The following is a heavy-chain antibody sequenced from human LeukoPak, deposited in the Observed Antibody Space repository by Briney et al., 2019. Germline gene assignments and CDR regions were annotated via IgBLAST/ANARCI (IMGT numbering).Heavy chain of an antibody. CDR1: GGSISSSSDY. J-gene: IGHJ5*02. CDR2: IYYSGST. Sequence: SETLSLTCTVSGGSISSSSDYWGWIRQPPGKGLEWIGTIYYSGSTYYNPSLKSRVTISVDTSKNRFSLKLRSVTAADTAVYHCARRSGSYYNWFDPWGQGTLVTVSS. CDR3: ARRSGSYYNWFDP. D-gene: IGHD3-10*01. V-gene: IGHV4-39*02.